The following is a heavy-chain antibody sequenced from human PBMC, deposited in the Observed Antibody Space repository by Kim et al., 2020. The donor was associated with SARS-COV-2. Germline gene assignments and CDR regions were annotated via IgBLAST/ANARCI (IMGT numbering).Heavy chain of an antibody. Sequence: ASVKVSCKASGYTFTGYYMHWVRQAPGQGLEWMGRINPNSGGTNYAQKFQGRVTMTRDTSISTAYMELSRLRSDDTAVYYCARGRRHIVATPGWFDPWGQGTLVTVSS. CDR2: INPNSGGT. V-gene: IGHV1-2*06. CDR3: ARGRRHIVATPGWFDP. D-gene: IGHD5-12*01. J-gene: IGHJ5*02. CDR1: GYTFTGYY.